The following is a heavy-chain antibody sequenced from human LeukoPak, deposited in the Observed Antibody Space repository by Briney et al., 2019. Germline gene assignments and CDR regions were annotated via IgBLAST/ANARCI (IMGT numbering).Heavy chain of an antibody. Sequence: SETLSLTCAVYGGSFSGYYWSWIRQPPGKGLEWIGEINHSGSTNYNPSLKSRVTISVDTSKNQFSLKLSSVTAADTAVYYCARRRGSGSYDYYGMDVWGQGTTVTVSS. CDR3: ARRRGSGSYDYYGMDV. D-gene: IGHD1-26*01. CDR2: INHSGST. CDR1: GGSFSGYY. J-gene: IGHJ6*02. V-gene: IGHV4-34*01.